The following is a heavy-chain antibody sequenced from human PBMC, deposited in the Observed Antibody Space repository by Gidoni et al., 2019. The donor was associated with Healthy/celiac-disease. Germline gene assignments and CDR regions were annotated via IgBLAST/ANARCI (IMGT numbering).Heavy chain of an antibody. J-gene: IGHJ4*02. Sequence: EVQLVESGGGLVQPGGSLRLSCAASGFTFSSYAMSWVRQAPGKGLEWVSAISGSGGSTYYADSVKGRFTISRDNSKNTLYLQMNSLRAEDTAVYYCAKASGITMIVVVITPLDYWGQGTLVTVSS. V-gene: IGHV3-23*04. CDR3: AKASGITMIVVVITPLDY. D-gene: IGHD3-22*01. CDR2: ISGSGGST. CDR1: GFTFSSYA.